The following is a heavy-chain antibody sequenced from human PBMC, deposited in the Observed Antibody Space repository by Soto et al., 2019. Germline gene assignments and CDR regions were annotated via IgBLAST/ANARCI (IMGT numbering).Heavy chain of an antibody. V-gene: IGHV3-48*01. D-gene: IGHD2-15*01. CDR1: GFTFSSYS. CDR3: ARQALLNRFDP. J-gene: IGHJ5*02. Sequence: EVQLVESGGGLVQPGGSLRLSCAASGFTFSSYSMNWVRQAPGKGLEWVSYISSSSSTIYYADSVKGRFTISRDNAKNSLYLQMNSLRAADTSVHHCARQALLNRFDPWGQGTLVTVSS. CDR2: ISSSSSTI.